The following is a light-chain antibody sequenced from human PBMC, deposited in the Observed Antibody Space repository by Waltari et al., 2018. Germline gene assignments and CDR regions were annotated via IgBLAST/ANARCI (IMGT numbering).Light chain of an antibody. CDR2: DTS. CDR3: QQTSSWPLT. Sequence: SCRASQGFRNNLGWYQQKPGKPPRFLIYDTSNRDTGIPERFSASGSGTDFTLTISSLEPEDFAIYFCQQTSSWPLTFGGGTKVEIK. CDR1: QGFRNN. J-gene: IGKJ4*01. V-gene: IGKV3-11*01.